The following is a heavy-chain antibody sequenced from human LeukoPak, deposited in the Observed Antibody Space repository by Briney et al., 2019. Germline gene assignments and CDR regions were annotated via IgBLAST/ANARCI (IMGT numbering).Heavy chain of an antibody. V-gene: IGHV3-23*01. CDR2: ISGSDAST. CDR1: GFTFSTSA. J-gene: IGHJ4*02. CDR3: AKRSSGSWCFDS. Sequence: GGSLRLSCAASGFTFSTSAMSWVRQAPGKGLDWVSSISGSDASTYYEDSVKGRFTISRDNSKNTQFLQMNSLRADDTALYYCAKRSSGSWCFDSWGQGTLVTVSS. D-gene: IGHD6-13*01.